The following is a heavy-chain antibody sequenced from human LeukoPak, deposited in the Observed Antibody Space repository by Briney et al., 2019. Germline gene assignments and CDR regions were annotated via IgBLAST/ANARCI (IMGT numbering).Heavy chain of an antibody. CDR3: ARGSGVAYYYYSMDV. D-gene: IGHD3-3*01. CDR1: GFTVSSNS. CDR2: IYSDNT. Sequence: QPGGSLRLSCTVSGFTVSSNSMSWVRQAPGKGLEWVSFIYSDNTHYSDSVKGRFTISRDNSKNTLYLQMNSLRAEDTAVYYCARGSGVAYYYYSMDVWGKGTTVTISS. V-gene: IGHV3-53*01. J-gene: IGHJ6*03.